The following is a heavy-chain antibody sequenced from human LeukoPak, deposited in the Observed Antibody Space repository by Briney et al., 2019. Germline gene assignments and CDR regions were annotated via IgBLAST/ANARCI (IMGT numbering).Heavy chain of an antibody. V-gene: IGHV1-18*01. D-gene: IGHD2-15*01. Sequence: ASGKVSCKASGYTFTSYGISWGRQAPGQGLEWMGWIIAYNGNTNYAQKLQGRVTMTTATSTSTAYMELRSLRSDDTAVYYCARDALVVVAATQNNWFDPWGQGTLVTVSS. CDR3: ARDALVVVAATQNNWFDP. CDR2: IIAYNGNT. J-gene: IGHJ5*02. CDR1: GYTFTSYG.